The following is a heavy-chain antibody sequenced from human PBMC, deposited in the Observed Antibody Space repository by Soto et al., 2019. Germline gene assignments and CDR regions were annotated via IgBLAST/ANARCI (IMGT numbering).Heavy chain of an antibody. CDR1: GFTVSSNY. V-gene: IGHV3-53*01. CDR2: IYSGGST. J-gene: IGHJ3*02. Sequence: EVQLVESGGGLIQPGGSLRLSCAASGFTVSSNYMSWVRQAPGKGLEWVSVIYSGGSTYYADSVKGRFTISRDNSKNTLYLQMNSLRAEDTAVYYCARYSSSWDDAFDIWGQGTMVTVSS. D-gene: IGHD6-13*01. CDR3: ARYSSSWDDAFDI.